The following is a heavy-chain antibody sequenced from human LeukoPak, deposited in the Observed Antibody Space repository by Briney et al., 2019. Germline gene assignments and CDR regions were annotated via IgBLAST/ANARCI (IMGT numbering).Heavy chain of an antibody. V-gene: IGHV1-69*13. CDR1: GGTFSRYA. D-gene: IGHD3-22*01. CDR2: IIPIFGTA. CDR3: ARGWDYDSGGRPTAYVY. J-gene: IGHJ4*02. Sequence: SVKVSCKASGGTFSRYAISWVRQATGQGLEWMGGIIPIFGTANYAQKFQGKVTITADESTSTAYMELRSLRSEDTAVYYCARGWDYDSGGRPTAYVYWGQGTLVTVSS.